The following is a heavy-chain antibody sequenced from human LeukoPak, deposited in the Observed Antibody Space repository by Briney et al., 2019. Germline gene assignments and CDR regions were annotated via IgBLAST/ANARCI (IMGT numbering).Heavy chain of an antibody. CDR1: GFTFDDYA. Sequence: GGSLRLSCAASGFTFDDYAMHWVRQAPGKGLEWVSLISWDGGSTYYADSVKGRFTISRDNSKNSLYLQMNSLRAEDTALYYCAKDIGRFGRYFMDVWGKGTTVTVSS. CDR2: ISWDGGST. V-gene: IGHV3-43D*03. D-gene: IGHD3-10*01. CDR3: AKDIGRFGRYFMDV. J-gene: IGHJ6*03.